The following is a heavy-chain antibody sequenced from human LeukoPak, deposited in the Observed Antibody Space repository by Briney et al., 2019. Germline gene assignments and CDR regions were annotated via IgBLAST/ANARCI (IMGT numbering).Heavy chain of an antibody. D-gene: IGHD3-3*01. CDR3: ARDPSDYYGMDV. Sequence: SVKISCKASGGTFSSYAISWVRQAPGQALEWMGGMIPSFGTGNYAQKFQGRVTITADKSTSTAYMELSSLRSEDTAVYYCARDPSDYYGMDVWGKGTKVTVSS. CDR1: GGTFSSYA. CDR2: MIPSFGTG. V-gene: IGHV1-69*06. J-gene: IGHJ6*04.